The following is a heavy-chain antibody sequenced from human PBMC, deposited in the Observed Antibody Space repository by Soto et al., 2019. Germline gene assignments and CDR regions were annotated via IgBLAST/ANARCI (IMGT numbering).Heavy chain of an antibody. Sequence: EVQLLESGGGLVQPGGSLRLSCAASGFTFSSYAMSWVRQAPGKGLEWVSAISATDNTYYADSVRGRFTISRDNSKSTLYLQMSGLRGEDTAVYFCARNWSCSSSDCYSDYWGRGTLVTVSS. V-gene: IGHV3-23*01. D-gene: IGHD2-21*02. CDR1: GFTFSSYA. CDR3: ARNWSCSSSDCYSDY. CDR2: ISATDNT. J-gene: IGHJ4*02.